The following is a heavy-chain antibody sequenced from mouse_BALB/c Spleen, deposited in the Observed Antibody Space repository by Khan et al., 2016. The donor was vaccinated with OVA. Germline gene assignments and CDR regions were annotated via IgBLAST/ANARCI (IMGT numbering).Heavy chain of an antibody. V-gene: IGHV2-2*01. CDR2: IWRGGGT. CDR3: SRNSYRYDFTY. Sequence: QVQLKESGPGLVQPSQSLSITCTVSGFSLSTYGIHWVRQSPGKGLEWLGVIWRGGGTDYNVPLISRLSITKDSPKSQAFFQMNSLQPDDTAIYYCSRNSYRYDFTYWGQGTLVTVSA. CDR1: GFSLSTYG. J-gene: IGHJ3*01. D-gene: IGHD2-12*01.